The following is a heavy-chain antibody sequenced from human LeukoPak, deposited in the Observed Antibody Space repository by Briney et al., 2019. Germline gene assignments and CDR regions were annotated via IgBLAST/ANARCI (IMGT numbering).Heavy chain of an antibody. CDR2: ISNDGSSK. D-gene: IGHD3-10*01. CDR3: AKDRGPMVRGEEDY. J-gene: IGHJ4*02. Sequence: PGGSLRLSCAASGFTFSTYGMYWVRQAPGKGLDWVAVISNDGSSKYYADSVKGRFTISRDNSKNTLYLQMNSLRAEDTAVYYCAKDRGPMVRGEEDYWGQGTLVTVSS. CDR1: GFTFSTYG. V-gene: IGHV3-30*18.